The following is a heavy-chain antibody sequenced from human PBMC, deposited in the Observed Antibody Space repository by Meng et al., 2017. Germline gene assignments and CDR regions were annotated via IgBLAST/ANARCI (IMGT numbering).Heavy chain of an antibody. Sequence: GGPLRLPCPASGSSFSSHAMSWFPQAPGKGLEWVPAIIGSGGSTYYEDSVKGRFTISRDNSKNTLYLQMNSLRAEVTAVYYCAKERGGSWSRIAAAAFDYWGQGSLVTVSS. D-gene: IGHD6-13*01. V-gene: IGHV3-23*01. CDR2: IIGSGGST. CDR3: AKERGGSWSRIAAAAFDY. J-gene: IGHJ4*02. CDR1: GSSFSSHA.